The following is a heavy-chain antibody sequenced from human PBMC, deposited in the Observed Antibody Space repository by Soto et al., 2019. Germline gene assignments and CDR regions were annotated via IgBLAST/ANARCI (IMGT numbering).Heavy chain of an antibody. CDR3: ARGDYYSPSFDY. CDR1: GYTFTSYA. J-gene: IGHJ4*02. Sequence: ASVKVSCKASGYTFTSYAMHWGRQAPGQRLEWMGWINAGNGNTKYSQKFQGRVTITRDTSASTAYMELSSLRSEDTAVYYCARGDYYSPSFDYWGQGTLVTVSS. CDR2: INAGNGNT. D-gene: IGHD2-21*01. V-gene: IGHV1-3*01.